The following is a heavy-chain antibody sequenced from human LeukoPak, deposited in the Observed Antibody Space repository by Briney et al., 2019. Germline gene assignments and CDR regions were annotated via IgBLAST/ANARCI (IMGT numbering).Heavy chain of an antibody. D-gene: IGHD5-24*01. V-gene: IGHV3-48*01. CDR3: ARDYKYAFDN. Sequence: GGSLRLSCAASGFKFSDYSMNWVRQVPGKGLEWISYIGIDSGNTNYADSVKGRFTISGDKAKNSLYLQMNSLRVEDMAVYYCARDYKYAFDNWGQGTLVTVSS. CDR2: IGIDSGNT. J-gene: IGHJ4*02. CDR1: GFKFSDYS.